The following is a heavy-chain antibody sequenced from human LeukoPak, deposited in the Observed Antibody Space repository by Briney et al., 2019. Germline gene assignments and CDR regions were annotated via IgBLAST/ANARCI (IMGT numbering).Heavy chain of an antibody. Sequence: SETLSLTCTVSGDSLSPYFWSWLRQPPGKGLEWIGYIYYSGSTNYNPSLKSRVTISVDTSKNQFSLKLSSVTAADTAVYYCARGGSPRFDYWGQGTLVTVSS. CDR1: GDSLSPYF. J-gene: IGHJ4*02. CDR3: ARGGSPRFDY. D-gene: IGHD1-26*01. CDR2: IYYSGST. V-gene: IGHV4-59*08.